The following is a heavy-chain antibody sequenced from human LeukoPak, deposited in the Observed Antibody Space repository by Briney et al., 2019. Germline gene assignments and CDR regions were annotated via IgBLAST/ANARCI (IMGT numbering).Heavy chain of an antibody. D-gene: IGHD4-23*01. CDR1: GGSISSYY. CDR2: IYYSGST. J-gene: IGHJ4*02. Sequence: PSETLSLTCTVSGGSISSYYWSWLRQPPGKGLEWIGYIYYSGSTNYNPSLKSRVTISVDTSKNQFSLKLSSVTAADTAVYYCAREIGGKIDYWGQGTLVTVSS. V-gene: IGHV4-59*01. CDR3: AREIGGKIDY.